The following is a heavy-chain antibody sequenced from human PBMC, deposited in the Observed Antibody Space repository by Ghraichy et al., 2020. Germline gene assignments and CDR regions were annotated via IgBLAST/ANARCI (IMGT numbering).Heavy chain of an antibody. V-gene: IGHV4-39*01. Sequence: SETLSLTCTVSGGSISSSSYYWGWIRQPPGKGLEWIGSIYYSGSTYYNPSLKSRVTISVDTSKNQFSLKLSSVTAADTAVYYCARLGGAARAFDYWGQGTLVTVSS. CDR3: ARLGGAARAFDY. D-gene: IGHD6-6*01. J-gene: IGHJ4*02. CDR2: IYYSGST. CDR1: GGSISSSSYY.